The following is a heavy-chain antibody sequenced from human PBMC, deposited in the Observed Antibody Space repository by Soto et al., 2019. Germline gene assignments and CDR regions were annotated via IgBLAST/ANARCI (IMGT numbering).Heavy chain of an antibody. V-gene: IGHV3-21*01. J-gene: IGHJ5*02. D-gene: IGHD2-15*01. CDR2: ISSSSSYI. CDR1: GFTFSSYS. CDR3: ARDGAYCSGGSCYYNNWFDP. Sequence: GGSLRLSCAASGFTFSSYSMNWVRQAPGKGLEWVSSISSSSSYIYYADSVKGRFTISRDNAKNSLYLQMNSLRAEDTAVYYCARDGAYCSGGSCYYNNWFDPWGQGTLVTVSS.